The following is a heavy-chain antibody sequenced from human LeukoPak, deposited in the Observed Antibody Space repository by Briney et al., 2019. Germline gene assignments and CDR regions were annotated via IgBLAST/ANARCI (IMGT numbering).Heavy chain of an antibody. Sequence: PGRSLRLSCAASGFTFSSYAMHWVRQAPGKGLEWVAVISYDGSNKYYADSVKGRFTISRDNSRNTLYPQMNSLRAEDTAVYYCAREAITMIVVVITTPSFDYWGQGTLVTVSS. V-gene: IGHV3-30*04. CDR2: ISYDGSNK. CDR3: AREAITMIVVVITTPSFDY. CDR1: GFTFSSYA. J-gene: IGHJ4*02. D-gene: IGHD3-22*01.